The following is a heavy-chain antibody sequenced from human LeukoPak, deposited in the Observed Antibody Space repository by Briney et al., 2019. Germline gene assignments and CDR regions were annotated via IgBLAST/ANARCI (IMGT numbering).Heavy chain of an antibody. CDR2: ISYDGSNK. V-gene: IGHV3-30*03. Sequence: GGSLRLSCAASGFTFSDYYMSWVRQAPGKGLEWVAVISYDGSNKYYADSVKGRFTISRDNSKNTLYLQMNSLRAEDTAVYYCAIGGGSGSPEDWGQGTLVTVSS. CDR3: AIGGGSGSPED. CDR1: GFTFSDYY. J-gene: IGHJ4*02. D-gene: IGHD3-10*01.